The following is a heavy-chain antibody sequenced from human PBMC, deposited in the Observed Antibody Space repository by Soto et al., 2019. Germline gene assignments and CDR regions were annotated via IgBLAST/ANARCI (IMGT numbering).Heavy chain of an antibody. D-gene: IGHD6-19*01. CDR3: ARHGIAVDDSYFDY. CDR2: IYYSGST. CDR1: GGSISSSSYY. V-gene: IGHV4-39*01. J-gene: IGHJ4*02. Sequence: PSETLSLTCTVSGGSISSSSYYWGWIRQPPGKGLEWIGSIYYSGSTYYNPSLKSRVTISVDTSKNQFSLKLSSVTAADTAVYYCARHGIAVDDSYFDYWGQGTLVTVSS.